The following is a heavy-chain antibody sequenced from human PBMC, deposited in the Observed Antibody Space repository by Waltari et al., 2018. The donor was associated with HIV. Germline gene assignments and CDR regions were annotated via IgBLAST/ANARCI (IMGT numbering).Heavy chain of an antibody. CDR2: ISGSGGST. V-gene: IGHV3-23*01. D-gene: IGHD3-10*01. CDR3: AKSGYDGVGRENYYFDY. Sequence: EVQLLESGGGLVQPGGSLRLSCAASGFTFSSYAMSWVRQAPGKGLAWVSAISGSGGSTYYADSVKGRFTISRDNSKNTLYLQMNSLRAEDTAVYYCAKSGYDGVGRENYYFDYWGQGTLVTVSS. J-gene: IGHJ4*02. CDR1: GFTFSSYA.